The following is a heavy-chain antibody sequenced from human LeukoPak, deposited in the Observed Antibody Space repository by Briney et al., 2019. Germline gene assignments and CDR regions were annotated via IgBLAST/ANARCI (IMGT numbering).Heavy chain of an antibody. CDR1: GFTLSSYA. Sequence: PGGSLRLSCAASGFTLSSYAMSWVRQAPGKGVGWVSVIYSGGSTYYADSVKGRFTISRDNSKNTRYLQMNSLRAEDTAVYYYARGRFREQDYFPHCGQGTLLTVSS. CDR2: IYSGGST. CDR3: ARGRFREQDYFPH. D-gene: IGHD3-16*01. J-gene: IGHJ1*01. V-gene: IGHV3-53*01.